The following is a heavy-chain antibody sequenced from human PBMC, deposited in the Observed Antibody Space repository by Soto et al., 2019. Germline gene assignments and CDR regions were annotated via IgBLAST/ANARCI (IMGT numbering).Heavy chain of an antibody. J-gene: IGHJ5*02. CDR1: GGTFSSYA. D-gene: IGHD6-19*01. Sequence: ASVKVSCKASGGTFSSYAISWVRQAPGQGLEWMGGIIPIFGTANYAQKFQGRVTITADESTSTAYMELSSLRSEDTAVYYCAYTYPSIAVAGTSISSWFDPWGQGTLVTVSS. CDR3: AYTYPSIAVAGTSISSWFDP. V-gene: IGHV1-69*13. CDR2: IIPIFGTA.